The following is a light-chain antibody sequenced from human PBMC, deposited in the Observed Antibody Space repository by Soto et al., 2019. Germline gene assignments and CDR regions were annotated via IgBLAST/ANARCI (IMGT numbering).Light chain of an antibody. Sequence: EIVMTQSPVTLSVSPGERATVSCKTSQSVNTNLAWYQQKPGQVPRLLIYGPSTRAIGIPDRFSGSGSGTEFTPTITSLQSEDFAVYYCHQYHEWPMTFGQGTRLEIK. V-gene: IGKV3-15*01. CDR3: HQYHEWPMT. J-gene: IGKJ5*01. CDR2: GPS. CDR1: QSVNTN.